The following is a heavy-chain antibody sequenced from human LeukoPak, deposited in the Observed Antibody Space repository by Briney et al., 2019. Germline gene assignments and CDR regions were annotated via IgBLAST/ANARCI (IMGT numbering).Heavy chain of an antibody. D-gene: IGHD4-23*01. CDR3: AREWYDYGGDSEGY. V-gene: IGHV3-7*01. CDR1: GSTFNGHW. J-gene: IGHJ4*02. Sequence: GGSLRLSCVGSGSTFNGHWLTWVRQAPGRGLEWVASIKEDGRQAYYMDSVKGRFTISRDNSKKSLYPQMNSLRIEDTAVYYCAREWYDYGGDSEGYWGQGTLVSVSS. CDR2: IKEDGRQA.